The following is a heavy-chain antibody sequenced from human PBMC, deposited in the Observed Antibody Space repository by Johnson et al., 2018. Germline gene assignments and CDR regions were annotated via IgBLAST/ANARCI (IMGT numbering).Heavy chain of an antibody. V-gene: IGHV1-69*01. J-gene: IGHJ3*02. CDR1: GGTFSSYA. D-gene: IGHD1-7*01. CDR2: IIPIFGTA. Sequence: QVQLLESGAEVKKPGSSVKVSCKASGGTFSSYAISWVRQAPGQGLEWLGGIIPIFGTANYAQKFQGRVTITADESTSTAYKELSSLRSEATAGYYCAREELFRAFDIWGQGTMVTVSS. CDR3: AREELFRAFDI.